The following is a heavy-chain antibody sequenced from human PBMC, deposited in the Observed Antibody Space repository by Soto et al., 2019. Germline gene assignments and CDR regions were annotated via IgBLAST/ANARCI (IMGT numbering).Heavy chain of an antibody. CDR2: TGSGTGPG. Sequence: QVQLVQSGTEVKKPGSSVKVSCKTSGGSLSTNPISWVRQAPGQGLEWMGGTGSGTGPGNHAQKFQGRLTVPADTYTGTVYMELTNLSSEDTAVYYCARLDSGGFFRFFDSWGQGTLVTVS. V-gene: IGHV1-69*06. J-gene: IGHJ4*02. CDR1: GGSLSTNP. D-gene: IGHD2-15*01. CDR3: ARLDSGGFFRFFDS.